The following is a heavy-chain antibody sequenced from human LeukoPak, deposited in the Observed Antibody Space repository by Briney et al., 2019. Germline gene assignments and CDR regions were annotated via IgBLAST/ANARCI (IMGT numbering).Heavy chain of an antibody. CDR1: GFAISDYS. D-gene: IGHD2-21*02. J-gene: IGHJ4*02. Sequence: GGSLRLSCAASGFAISDYSMNWVRQVPGKGLGWVPYISSSSNKVYYADSVKGRFTISRDNAKNSLFLQMNSLRADDTAVYYCARNFYCGGDCAISYFDYWGQGTLVTVSS. V-gene: IGHV3-48*01. CDR2: ISSSSNKV. CDR3: ARNFYCGGDCAISYFDY.